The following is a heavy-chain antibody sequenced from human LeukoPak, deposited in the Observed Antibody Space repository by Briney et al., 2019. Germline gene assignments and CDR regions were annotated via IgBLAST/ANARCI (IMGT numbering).Heavy chain of an antibody. CDR1: GLTLGGYY. J-gene: IGHJ4*02. Sequence: GGSLRLSCAASGLTLGGYYMDWVRQAPGKGLEWVGRIRKEANRYTTVYAASVKGRFTISRDDSKNSLYLQMNSLKTEDTAVYYCTRLRNYGYDFWGQGTLVTVSS. CDR2: IRKEANRYTT. D-gene: IGHD5-18*01. CDR3: TRLRNYGYDF. V-gene: IGHV3-72*01.